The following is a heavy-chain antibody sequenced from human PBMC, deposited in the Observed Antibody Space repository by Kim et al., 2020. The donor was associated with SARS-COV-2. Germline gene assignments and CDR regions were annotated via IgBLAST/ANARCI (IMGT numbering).Heavy chain of an antibody. J-gene: IGHJ5*02. Sequence: SHPTRTGRVTISVDTSKNQFSLKLSSVTAADTAVYYCARGQQLVLNWFDPWGQGTLVTVSS. CDR3: ARGQQLVLNWFDP. D-gene: IGHD6-13*01. V-gene: IGHV4-39*01.